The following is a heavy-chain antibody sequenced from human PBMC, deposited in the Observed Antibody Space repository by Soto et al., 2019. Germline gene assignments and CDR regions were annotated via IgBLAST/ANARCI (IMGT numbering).Heavy chain of an antibody. CDR1: EFTFSDYY. D-gene: IGHD5-12*01. Sequence: QVQLVESGGGLVRPGESLRLSCAASEFTFSDYYMSWIRQAPGKGLEWVSYISSSGNTIYYADSVKGRFTISRDNAKNSLYLQMNRLRAEDTAVYYCARRYSGGRAFDICGQGTMVTVSS. J-gene: IGHJ3*02. CDR2: ISSSGNTI. V-gene: IGHV3-11*01. CDR3: ARRYSGGRAFDI.